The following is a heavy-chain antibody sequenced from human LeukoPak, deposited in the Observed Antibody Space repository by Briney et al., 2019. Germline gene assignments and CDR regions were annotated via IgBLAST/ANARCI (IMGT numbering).Heavy chain of an antibody. V-gene: IGHV4-38-2*02. CDR2: LYHSGST. J-gene: IGHJ4*02. D-gene: IGHD3-22*01. CDR3: ARDVGYYDSSGYAPRGVNGY. Sequence: SETLSLTCTVSGYSVSSGYYWGWIRQPPGQGLEWIGSLYHSGSTYYNPSLKSRVTISVDTSKNQLSLKLSSVTAADTAVYYCARDVGYYDSSGYAPRGVNGYWGQGTLVTVSS. CDR1: GYSVSSGYY.